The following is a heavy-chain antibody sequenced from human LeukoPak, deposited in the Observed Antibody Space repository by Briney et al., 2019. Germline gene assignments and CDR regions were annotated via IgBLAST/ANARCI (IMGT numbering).Heavy chain of an antibody. CDR3: AREAWVSGDSKYRYYGIDV. Sequence: SGTLSLTCIVSGGSIRSGTWWNWVRQPPGKGLEWIGEIYHDETTNYSPSLKSRVTISVDTSKNQFSLKLSSVTAADTALYYCAREAWVSGDSKYRYYGIDVWGQGTTVTVSS. V-gene: IGHV4-4*02. J-gene: IGHJ6*02. CDR2: IYHDETT. CDR1: GGSIRSGTW. D-gene: IGHD4-17*01.